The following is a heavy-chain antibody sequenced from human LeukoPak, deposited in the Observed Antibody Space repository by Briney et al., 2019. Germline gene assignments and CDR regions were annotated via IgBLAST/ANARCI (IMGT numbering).Heavy chain of an antibody. CDR1: GYTFSSYG. CDR2: ISGYNDNT. D-gene: IGHD3-22*01. Sequence: ASVKVSCKASGYTFSSYGISWVRQAPGQGLEWMGWISGYNDNTKYYAQKLQGRVTMTTDTSTSTAYMELRSLRSDDTAVYYCARRLRPLDSSANDYWGQGTLVTVSS. V-gene: IGHV1-18*01. J-gene: IGHJ4*02. CDR3: ARRLRPLDSSANDY.